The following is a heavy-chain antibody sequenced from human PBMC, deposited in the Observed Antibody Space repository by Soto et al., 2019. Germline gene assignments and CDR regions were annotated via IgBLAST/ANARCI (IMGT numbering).Heavy chain of an antibody. CDR2: ISYSGNT. D-gene: IGHD3-10*01. CDR3: AREEVAYFGSGSHNWFDP. Sequence: QVQLQESGPGLVKPSQTLSLTCTVSGGSVNVGDHYWSWIRQFPGRGLEWIGYISYSGNTYYNPSLKGRVTLSLDISKSQFSLMLASVTAADTAVYYCAREEVAYFGSGSHNWFDPWGQGTLVTVSS. CDR1: GGSVNVGDHY. J-gene: IGHJ5*02. V-gene: IGHV4-31*03.